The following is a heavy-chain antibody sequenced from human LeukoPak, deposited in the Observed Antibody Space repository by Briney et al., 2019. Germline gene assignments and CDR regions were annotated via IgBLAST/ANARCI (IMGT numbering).Heavy chain of an antibody. V-gene: IGHV4-59*08. CDR3: ARCPPSLWGSYFDY. CDR1: GGSISSYY. Sequence: SETLSLTCTVSGGSISSYYWSWIRQPPGKGLEWIGYIYYSGSTNYNPSLKSRVTISVDTSKNQFSLKLSSVTAADTAVYYCARCPPSLWGSYFDYWGQGTLVTVSA. D-gene: IGHD2-21*01. J-gene: IGHJ4*02. CDR2: IYYSGST.